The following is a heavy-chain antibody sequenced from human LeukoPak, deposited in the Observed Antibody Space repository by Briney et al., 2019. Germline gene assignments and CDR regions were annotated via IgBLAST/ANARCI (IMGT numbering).Heavy chain of an antibody. CDR3: AREVVPAAHLNYYYYYMDV. Sequence: GASVKVSCKASGYTFTSYGISWVRQAPGQGLEWMGWISAYNGNTNYAQKLQGRVTMTTDTSTSTAYMELRSLRSDDTAVYYCAREVVPAAHLNYYYYYMDVWGKGTTVTVSS. V-gene: IGHV1-18*01. CDR1: GYTFTSYG. CDR2: ISAYNGNT. D-gene: IGHD2-2*01. J-gene: IGHJ6*03.